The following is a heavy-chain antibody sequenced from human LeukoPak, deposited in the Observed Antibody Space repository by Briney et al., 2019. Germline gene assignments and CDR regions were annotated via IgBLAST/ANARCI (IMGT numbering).Heavy chain of an antibody. Sequence: QPGRSLRLSCAASVLTLRSSNMHCVRQAPGKGLEWVADISKDERNKDYADSVKGRFTISRDNFNNFVFLQMDSVRVEDTALYYWAKDLQSAYACVHWGQGTLVTVSS. CDR2: ISKDERNK. V-gene: IGHV3-30*18. CDR3: AKDLQSAYACVH. J-gene: IGHJ4*02. CDR1: VLTLRSSN. D-gene: IGHD5-24*01.